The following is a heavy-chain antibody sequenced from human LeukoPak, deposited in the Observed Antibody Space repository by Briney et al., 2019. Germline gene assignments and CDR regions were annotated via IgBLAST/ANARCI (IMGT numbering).Heavy chain of an antibody. J-gene: IGHJ4*02. CDR1: GFTFGSYA. V-gene: IGHV3-23*01. CDR2: ISGSGGST. Sequence: PGGSLRLSCAASGFTFGSYAMSWVRQAPGKGLEWVSAISGSGGSTYYADSVKGRFTISRDNSKNTLYLQMNSLRAEDTAVYYCATYSSSWYCFDYWGRGTLVTVSS. CDR3: ATYSSSWYCFDY. D-gene: IGHD6-13*01.